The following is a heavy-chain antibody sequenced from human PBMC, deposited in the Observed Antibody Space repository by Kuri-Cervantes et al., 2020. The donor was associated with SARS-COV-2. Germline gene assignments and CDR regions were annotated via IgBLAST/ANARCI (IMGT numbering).Heavy chain of an antibody. CDR2: IYPGDSDT. J-gene: IGHJ4*02. CDR3: ARLRGDMGAILPLDYFDY. CDR1: EYSFSTSW. V-gene: IGHV5-51*01. Sequence: GGSLRLSCKGSEYSFSTSWIGWVRQMPGKGLQWMGIIYPGDSDTRYSPSFQGHVTISADESISTAYLQWSSLKASDTAMYYCARLRGDMGAILPLDYFDYRGQGTLVTVSS. D-gene: IGHD3-10*01.